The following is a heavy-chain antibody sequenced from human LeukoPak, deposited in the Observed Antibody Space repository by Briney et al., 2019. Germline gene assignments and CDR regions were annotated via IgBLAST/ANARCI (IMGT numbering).Heavy chain of an antibody. V-gene: IGHV3-21*01. CDR2: LSSSSYI. J-gene: IGHJ3*02. CDR1: GFTFSSYR. CDR3: ARDRYYVSSGWSSYAFDI. Sequence: KPAVTLSLSCAASGFTFSSYRMNWVRQAQGKGLEWVSSLSSSSYIYYADSVKGRFTISRENAKNSLYLQMNSLRAEDAAVYYCARDRYYVSSGWSSYAFDIWGQGTMVTVSS. D-gene: IGHD6-19*01.